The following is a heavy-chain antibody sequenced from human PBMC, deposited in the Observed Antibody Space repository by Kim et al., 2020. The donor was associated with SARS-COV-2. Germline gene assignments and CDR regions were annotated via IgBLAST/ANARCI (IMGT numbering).Heavy chain of an antibody. CDR1: GFTFRNYA. J-gene: IGHJ4*02. Sequence: GGSLRLSCAASGFTFRNYAMSWVRQAPGKGLEWVSTISDTGSNTYDADSVKGRFTISSDNFRNTLDLQMNNLRAEDTAVYYCATDFYDSSGYYYVLFDSWGQGALVTVSP. CDR2: ISDTGSNT. V-gene: IGHV3-23*01. CDR3: ATDFYDSSGYYYVLFDS. D-gene: IGHD3-22*01.